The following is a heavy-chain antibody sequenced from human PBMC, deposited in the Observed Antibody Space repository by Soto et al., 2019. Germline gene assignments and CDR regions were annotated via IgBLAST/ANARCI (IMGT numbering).Heavy chain of an antibody. D-gene: IGHD2-2*01. CDR1: GGSISSGGYC. V-gene: IGHV4-30-2*01. CDR3: ARVPDY. J-gene: IGHJ4*02. Sequence: PSETLFLTCAVSGGSISSGGYCLSWHRQPPGKGLEWIGYMYHSGSTYYNPSLKSRVTISIDRSKNQFSLKLSSVTAADTAVYYCARVPDYWGQGIPVTVSS. CDR2: MYHSGST.